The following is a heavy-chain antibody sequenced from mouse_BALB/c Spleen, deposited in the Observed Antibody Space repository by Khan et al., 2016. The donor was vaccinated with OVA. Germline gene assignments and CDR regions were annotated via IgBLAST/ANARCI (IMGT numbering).Heavy chain of an antibody. Sequence: QVQLQQSGPGLVQPSQSPSITCTVSGFSLTTYGVHWVRQSPGKGLEWLGVIWSGGSTDYNAAFISRLSISKDSSKSQVFFKMNSLQVNDTAIYYCARNYDYDEGLAYWGQGTLVTVSA. J-gene: IGHJ3*01. CDR2: IWSGGST. CDR3: ARNYDYDEGLAY. CDR1: GFSLTTYG. D-gene: IGHD2-4*01. V-gene: IGHV2-2*02.